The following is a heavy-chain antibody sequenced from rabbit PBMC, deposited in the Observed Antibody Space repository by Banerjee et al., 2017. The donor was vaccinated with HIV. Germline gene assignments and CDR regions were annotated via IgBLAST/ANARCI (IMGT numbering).Heavy chain of an antibody. D-gene: IGHD1-1*01. J-gene: IGHJ3*01. V-gene: IGHV1S40*01. Sequence: QSLEESGGDLVKPGASLTLTCTASGFSLNIYEMCWVRQAPGKGLEWIGYIATSSGSTWYANWVNGRFTISLDNAQNTVFLQMTSLTAADTATYFCASGAYSGYGWGLWGQGTLVTVS. CDR2: IATSSGST. CDR1: GFSLNIYE. CDR3: ASGAYSGYGWGL.